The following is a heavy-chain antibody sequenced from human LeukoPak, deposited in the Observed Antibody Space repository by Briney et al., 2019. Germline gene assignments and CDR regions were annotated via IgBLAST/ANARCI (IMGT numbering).Heavy chain of an antibody. CDR2: IRSNGDDI. Sequence: GSLRLSCAASGFIFRHYTMTWVRQAPGKGLEWVSHIRSNGDDIRYADFVEGRFTISRDDAKNSLFLQMNSLRAEDTAVYYCAGDKDWAFDSWGQGTLVTVSS. D-gene: IGHD3/OR15-3a*01. V-gene: IGHV3-21*05. CDR1: GFIFRHYT. CDR3: AGDKDWAFDS. J-gene: IGHJ4*02.